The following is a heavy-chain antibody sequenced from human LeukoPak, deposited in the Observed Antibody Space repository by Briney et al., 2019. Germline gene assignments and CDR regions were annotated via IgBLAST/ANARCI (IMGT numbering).Heavy chain of an antibody. D-gene: IGHD6-19*01. CDR2: IYTSGST. CDR3: ARHRTGSSGWYGGPYYFDY. V-gene: IGHV4-4*07. CDR1: GGSISGYY. J-gene: IGHJ4*02. Sequence: PSETLCLTCTVSGGSISGYYWSWIRQPAGKGLEWIWRIYTSGSTNYNPSLKSRVTMSVDTSKNQFSLKLSYVTAADTAVYYCARHRTGSSGWYGGPYYFDYWGQGTLVTVSS.